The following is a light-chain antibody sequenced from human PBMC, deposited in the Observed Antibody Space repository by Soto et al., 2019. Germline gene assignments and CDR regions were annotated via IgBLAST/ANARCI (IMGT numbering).Light chain of an antibody. CDR2: QVT. CDR1: SSDLAIYNY. Sequence: SFLTQPASVSGSPGQSITSSCTGTSSDLAIYNYVSWYQQQPGKAPKLMIYQVTNRPSGVSNRFSGSRSGNTASLTISGLQAEDEADYYCSSYTDSSNYVFGTGTKVTVL. J-gene: IGLJ1*01. CDR3: SSYTDSSNYV. V-gene: IGLV2-14*01.